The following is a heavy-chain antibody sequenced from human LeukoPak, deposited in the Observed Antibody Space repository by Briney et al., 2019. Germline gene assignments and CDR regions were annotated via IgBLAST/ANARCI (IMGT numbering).Heavy chain of an antibody. V-gene: IGHV7-4-1*02. Sequence: ASVKVSCKASGYTFTGYYMHWVRQAPGQGLEWMGWINTNTGNPTCAQGFTGRFVFSLDTSVSTAYLQISSLKAEDTAVYYCARAKSQYYFDYWGQGTLVTVSS. CDR3: ARAKSQYYFDY. CDR2: INTNTGNP. J-gene: IGHJ4*02. CDR1: GYTFTGYY.